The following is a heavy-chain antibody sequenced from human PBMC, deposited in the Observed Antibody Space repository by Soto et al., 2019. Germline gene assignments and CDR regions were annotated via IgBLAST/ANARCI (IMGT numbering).Heavy chain of an antibody. CDR2: INSDGSST. CDR1: GFTFSSYW. V-gene: IGHV3-74*01. J-gene: IGHJ4*02. D-gene: IGHD3-3*01. Sequence: GVSLRLSCAASGFTFSSYWMHWVRQAPGKGLVWVSRINSDGSSTSYADSVKGRFTISRDNAKNTLYLQMNSLRDEDTAVYYCAVFPPTYYDFWSGYYTAPIDYWGQGTLVTVSS. CDR3: AVFPPTYYDFWSGYYTAPIDY.